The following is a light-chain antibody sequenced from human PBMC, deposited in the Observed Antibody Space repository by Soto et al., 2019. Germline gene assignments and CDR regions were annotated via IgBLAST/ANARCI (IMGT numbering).Light chain of an antibody. J-gene: IGKJ4*01. CDR3: QQYDNLPLT. V-gene: IGKV1-33*01. CDR1: QDISDY. Sequence: DIQMTQSPSSLSASVGDRVTITCHASQDISDYLNWYQQKPGKAPKLLIYDASNLRTGVPSRFSGGGSGTDFTFTISSLQPEDIATYYCQQYDNLPLTFGGGTKVDIK. CDR2: DAS.